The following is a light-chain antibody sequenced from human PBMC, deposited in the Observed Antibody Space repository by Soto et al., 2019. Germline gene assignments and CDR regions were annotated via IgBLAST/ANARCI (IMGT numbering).Light chain of an antibody. Sequence: QSALTQPPSASGSPGQSVTISCTGTSSDVGAYNYVSWYQQYPAKAPKLMIYEVSKRPSGVHDRFSGSKSGNTASLTAAGLQADDEADYYCRSYAGSSKLVFGTGTKVTVL. J-gene: IGLJ1*01. CDR1: SSDVGAYNY. CDR2: EVS. CDR3: RSYAGSSKLV. V-gene: IGLV2-8*01.